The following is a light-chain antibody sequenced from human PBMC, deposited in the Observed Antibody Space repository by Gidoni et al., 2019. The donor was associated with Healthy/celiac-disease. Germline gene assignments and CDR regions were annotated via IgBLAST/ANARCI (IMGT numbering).Light chain of an antibody. CDR1: QDISNY. V-gene: IGKV1-33*01. Sequence: DIQMTQSPSSLSASVGDRVTITCQASQDISNYLNWYQQKPGKAPKLLLYDASNLETGVPSRCSRSGSGTDFTFTISSLQPEDIATYYCQQYDNLPITFGQGTQLEIK. J-gene: IGKJ5*01. CDR2: DAS. CDR3: QQYDNLPIT.